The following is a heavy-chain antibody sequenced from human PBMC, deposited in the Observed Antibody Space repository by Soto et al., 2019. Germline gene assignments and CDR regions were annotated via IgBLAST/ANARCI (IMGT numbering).Heavy chain of an antibody. J-gene: IGHJ4*02. CDR2: ISGSGGST. V-gene: IGHV3-23*01. D-gene: IGHD3-3*01. CDR1: GFTFSSYA. CDR3: AKERYDFWSGYSDY. Sequence: PGGSLRLSXAASGFTFSSYAMSWVRQAPGKGLEWVSAISGSGGSTYYADSVKGRFTISRDNSKNTLYLQMNSLRAEDTAVYYCAKERYDFWSGYSDYWGQGTLVTVSS.